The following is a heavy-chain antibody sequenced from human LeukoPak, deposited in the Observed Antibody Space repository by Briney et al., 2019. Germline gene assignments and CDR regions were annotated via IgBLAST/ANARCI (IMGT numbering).Heavy chain of an antibody. D-gene: IGHD3-10*01. Sequence: GGPLRLSCASSGFTFSSYSMNLVRQAPGKVLEWGSSISSSSSFIYYADSVKGRFTISRDNAKNSLSVQMNSLRAEDRAVYYCASLEFGELPFDYWGQGTLVTVSS. CDR2: ISSSSSFI. V-gene: IGHV3-21*01. CDR3: ASLEFGELPFDY. CDR1: GFTFSSYS. J-gene: IGHJ4*02.